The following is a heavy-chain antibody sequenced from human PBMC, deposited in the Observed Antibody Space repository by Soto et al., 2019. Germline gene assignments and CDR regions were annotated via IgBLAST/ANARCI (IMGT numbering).Heavy chain of an antibody. J-gene: IGHJ5*01. Sequence: QVQLVQSGAEVKKPGASVKVSCTAPAYIFTSSYMHWVRQAPGQGLEWMGVINPGGYSTTYAQKFQGRVTVTRDTSTSTVYMDLSSLRSEDTAVYYCARAYSDRTSPDSWGQGTLVIVSS. D-gene: IGHD4-4*01. CDR2: INPGGYST. V-gene: IGHV1-46*01. CDR3: ARAYSDRTSPDS. CDR1: AYIFTSSY.